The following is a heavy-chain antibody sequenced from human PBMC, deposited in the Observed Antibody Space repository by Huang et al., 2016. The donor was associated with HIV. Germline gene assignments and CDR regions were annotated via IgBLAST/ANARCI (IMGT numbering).Heavy chain of an antibody. V-gene: IGHV1-69*13. J-gene: IGHJ6*03. Sequence: QVQLVQSGAEVKRPGASVKVSCRASGGTFSTNAGSWVRQAPGQGLEWMGVIIPMFGTTNYAQRFQGKVTITADESSSTVYMELSSLRSDDTAVYYCARQPYCGGDCAHYYYFYMDVWGKGTTVTVSS. CDR2: IIPMFGTT. D-gene: IGHD2-21*02. CDR1: GGTFSTNA. CDR3: ARQPYCGGDCAHYYYFYMDV.